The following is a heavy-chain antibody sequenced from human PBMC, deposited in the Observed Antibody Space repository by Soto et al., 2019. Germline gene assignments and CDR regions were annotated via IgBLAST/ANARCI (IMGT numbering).Heavy chain of an antibody. Sequence: GGSLRLSCAASGFTFSSYGMHWVRQAPGKGLEWVAVISYDGSNKYYADSVKGRFTISRDNSKNTLYLQMNSLRAEDTAVYYCAKDLDSYGSYYFDYCGQGTLVTVSS. J-gene: IGHJ4*02. CDR1: GFTFSSYG. CDR3: AKDLDSYGSYYFDY. CDR2: ISYDGSNK. V-gene: IGHV3-30*18. D-gene: IGHD5-18*01.